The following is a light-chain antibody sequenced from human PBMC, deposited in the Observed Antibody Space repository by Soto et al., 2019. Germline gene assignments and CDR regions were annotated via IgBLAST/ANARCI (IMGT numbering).Light chain of an antibody. CDR1: QSLSSY. Sequence: EIVLTQSPATLSLSPGERVTLSCRASQSLSSYLAWYQQKRGQAPRLLIYDASKRATGIPARFSGSGSGTDFTLSISSLEPEDFAVYYCQQRSDWPLTFGGGTKVEIK. CDR2: DAS. CDR3: QQRSDWPLT. V-gene: IGKV3-11*01. J-gene: IGKJ4*01.